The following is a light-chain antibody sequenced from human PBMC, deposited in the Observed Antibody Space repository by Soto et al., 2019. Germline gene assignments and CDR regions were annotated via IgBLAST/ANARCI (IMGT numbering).Light chain of an antibody. V-gene: IGKV3-15*01. Sequence: ETVMTQNPVTLSVSPGERATLSCRARQSVSSKLAWYQQKPGQAPRLLIYGASTRATGIPDRFSGGGSGTEFTLTISSLQSEDFAVYYCQQYNNWPLTFGQGTKV. CDR3: QQYNNWPLT. J-gene: IGKJ1*01. CDR2: GAS. CDR1: QSVSSK.